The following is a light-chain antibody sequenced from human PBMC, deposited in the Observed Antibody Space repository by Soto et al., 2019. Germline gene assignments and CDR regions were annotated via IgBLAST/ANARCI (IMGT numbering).Light chain of an antibody. CDR2: DAS. J-gene: IGKJ4*01. CDR1: QSVGSS. CDR3: QQYNNWPLT. V-gene: IGKV3D-15*01. Sequence: EVVLTQSPVTLSLSPGERATLSCRASQSVGSSLAWYQQKPGQPPRLLIYDASTRATGIPARFSGSQSGTEFTLTISSLLSEDFAVYSCQQYNNWPLTVGGGTKGDIK.